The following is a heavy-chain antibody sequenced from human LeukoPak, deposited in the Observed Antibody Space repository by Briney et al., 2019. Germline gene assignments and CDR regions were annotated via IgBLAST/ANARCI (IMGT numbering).Heavy chain of an antibody. CDR3: ARVNTDYYYGMDV. CDR1: GFTVSSNY. D-gene: IGHD4-17*01. Sequence: GGSLRLSCAASGFTVSSNYMSWVRQAPGKGLEWVSVIYSGGSTYYADSVKGRFTISRDNSKNTLYLQMNSLRAEDTAVYYCARVNTDYYYGMDVWGQGTTVTVSS. J-gene: IGHJ6*02. V-gene: IGHV3-53*01. CDR2: IYSGGST.